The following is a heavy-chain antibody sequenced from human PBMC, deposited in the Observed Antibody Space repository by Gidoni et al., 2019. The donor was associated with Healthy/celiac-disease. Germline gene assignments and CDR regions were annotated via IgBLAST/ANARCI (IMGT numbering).Heavy chain of an antibody. Sequence: QVQLVQSGAAVTKPGASVQVSCKASGYTFTGYYMHWVRQAPGQGLEWMGWINPNSGGTNYAQKFQGRVTMTRDTSISTAYMELSRLRSDDTAVDYCARDLSLLGGVPFDYWGQGTLVTVSS. V-gene: IGHV1-2*02. CDR3: ARDLSLLGGVPFDY. CDR2: INPNSGGT. J-gene: IGHJ4*02. D-gene: IGHD3-16*01. CDR1: GYTFTGYY.